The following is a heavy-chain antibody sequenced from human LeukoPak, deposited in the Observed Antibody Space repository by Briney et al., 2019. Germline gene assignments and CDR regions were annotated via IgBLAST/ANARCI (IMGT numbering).Heavy chain of an antibody. J-gene: IGHJ6*02. CDR1: GGSFSGYY. V-gene: IGHV4-34*01. Sequence: PSETLSLTCAVYGGSFSGYYWSWIRQPPGKGLEWIGEINHSGSTNYNPSLKSRVTISVDTSKNQFSLKLSSVTAADTAVYYCASGDSYYYGMDVWGQGTTVTVSS. CDR2: INHSGST. CDR3: ASGDSYYYGMDV.